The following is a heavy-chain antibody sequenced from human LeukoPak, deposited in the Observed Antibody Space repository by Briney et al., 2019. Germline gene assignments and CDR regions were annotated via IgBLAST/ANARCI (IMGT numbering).Heavy chain of an antibody. CDR3: ARGSGAVAVKRLGKLDY. CDR1: GGSFSGYY. V-gene: IGHV4-34*01. Sequence: SETLSLTCAVYGGSFSGYYWSWIRQPPGKGLEWIGEINHRGSTNYNPALKSRVTISVDTSRNQFSLKLSSVTAADTAVYYCARGSGAVAVKRLGKLDYWGQGTLVTVSS. CDR2: INHRGST. D-gene: IGHD6-19*01. J-gene: IGHJ4*02.